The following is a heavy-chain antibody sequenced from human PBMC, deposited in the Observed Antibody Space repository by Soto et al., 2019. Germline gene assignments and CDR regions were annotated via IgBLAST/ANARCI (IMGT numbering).Heavy chain of an antibody. CDR2: KKREGGEK. CDR3: ATSMGRGGNDY. D-gene: IGHD3-10*01. V-gene: IGHV3-7*03. CDR1: GFPFSSYW. J-gene: IGHJ4*02. Sequence: EVQLVESGVGLVQPGGTRRCSCPALGFPFSSYWWSWARQAPGKGLDCGANKKREGGEKYYVDPVKGRSTISRDNAKNSLYLQMNSLRAEDTAVYYCATSMGRGGNDYWGQGTLVTVSS.